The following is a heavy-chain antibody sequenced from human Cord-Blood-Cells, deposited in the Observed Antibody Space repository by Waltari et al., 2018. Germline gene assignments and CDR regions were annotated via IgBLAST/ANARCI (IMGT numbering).Heavy chain of an antibody. CDR1: GFTFSSYG. CDR3: AREPLVVAATPFDY. J-gene: IGHJ4*02. D-gene: IGHD2-15*01. V-gene: IGHV3-33*01. CDR2: IWYDGSNK. Sequence: QAQLVESGGGVVQPGRSVRLSCAASGFTFSSYGMHSARPAPGKGLVWVAVIWYDGSNKYYADSVKGRFTISRDNSKNTLYLQMNSLRAEDTAVYYCAREPLVVAATPFDYWGQGTLVTVSS.